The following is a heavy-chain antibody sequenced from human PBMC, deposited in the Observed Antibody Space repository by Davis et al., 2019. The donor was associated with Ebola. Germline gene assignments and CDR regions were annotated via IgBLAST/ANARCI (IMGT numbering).Heavy chain of an antibody. V-gene: IGHV1-8*01. D-gene: IGHD2-15*01. Sequence: ASVKVSCKASGYTFTSYGISWVRQATGQGLEWLGWMNPDSGNTGYAQKFQGRVTMTRDTSITTAYMELSSLSSDDTAVYYCTRGIARRRSGSWFDPWGQGTPVTVSS. J-gene: IGHJ5*02. CDR3: TRGIARRRSGSWFDP. CDR2: MNPDSGNT. CDR1: GYTFTSYG.